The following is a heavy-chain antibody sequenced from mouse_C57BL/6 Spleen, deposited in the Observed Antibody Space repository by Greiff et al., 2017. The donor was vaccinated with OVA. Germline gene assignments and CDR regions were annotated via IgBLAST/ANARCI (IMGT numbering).Heavy chain of an antibody. J-gene: IGHJ4*01. V-gene: IGHV5-6*01. D-gene: IGHD1-1*01. CDR2: ISSGGGYT. CDR1: GFTFSSYG. Sequence: EVKLVESGGDLVKPGGSLKLSCAASGFTFSSYGMSWVRQTPDKRLEWVATISSGGGYTSYPDSVKGRFTISRDNAKNTLYLQMSSLKSEDTAMYYCARITTVVEAMDYWGQGTSVTVSS. CDR3: ARITTVVEAMDY.